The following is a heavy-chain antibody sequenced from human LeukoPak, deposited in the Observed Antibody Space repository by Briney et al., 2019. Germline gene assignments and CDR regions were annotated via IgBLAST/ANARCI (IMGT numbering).Heavy chain of an antibody. J-gene: IGHJ6*03. D-gene: IGHD3-10*01. V-gene: IGHV1-69*13. CDR3: ARDHGSGYYYMDV. CDR2: IIPIFGTA. Sequence: SVKVSCKASGGTFSSYAISWVRQAPGQGLEWMGGIIPIFGTANYAQRFQGRVTITADESTSTAYMELSSLRSEDTAVYYCARDHGSGYYYMDVWGKGTTVTVSS. CDR1: GGTFSSYA.